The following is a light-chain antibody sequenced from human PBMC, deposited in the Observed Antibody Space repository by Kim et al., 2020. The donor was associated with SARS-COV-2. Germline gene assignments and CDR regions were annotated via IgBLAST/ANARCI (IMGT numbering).Light chain of an antibody. Sequence: SPGERANLSCGASESISSNYLAWYRQKPGQAPRLLIYGASSRATGVPDRFSGSGSGTDFTLTISRLEPEDFAVYYCQQYGSSPYTFGQGTKLEI. CDR1: ESISSNY. CDR3: QQYGSSPYT. V-gene: IGKV3-20*01. CDR2: GAS. J-gene: IGKJ2*01.